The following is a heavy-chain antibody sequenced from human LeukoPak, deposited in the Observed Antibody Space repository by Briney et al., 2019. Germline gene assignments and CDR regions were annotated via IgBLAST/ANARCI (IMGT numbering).Heavy chain of an antibody. D-gene: IGHD2-2*01. CDR3: ARVDCSSTSCYEFDY. CDR2: IRSIGSTI. J-gene: IGHJ4*02. Sequence: GGSLRLSCAASGFAFSDYYMSWIRQAPGKGLEWVSYIRSIGSTIYYADSVKGRFTISRDNAKNSLYLQMNSLRAEDTAVYYCARVDCSSTSCYEFDYWGQGTLVTVSS. CDR1: GFAFSDYY. V-gene: IGHV3-11*04.